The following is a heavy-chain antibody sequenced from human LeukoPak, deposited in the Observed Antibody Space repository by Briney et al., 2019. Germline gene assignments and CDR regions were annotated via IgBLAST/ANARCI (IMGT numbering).Heavy chain of an antibody. Sequence: PGGSLRLSCEASGFTFSGNWMHWVRQAPGKGLVWVSRINGDGRATYYADSPKGRFTISRDNAKNTVYLQMNSLGAEDTAVYYCARGIAGAWGFDYWGLGTLVTVSS. D-gene: IGHD6-13*01. CDR2: INGDGRAT. CDR1: GFTFSGNW. V-gene: IGHV3-74*01. CDR3: ARGIAGAWGFDY. J-gene: IGHJ4*02.